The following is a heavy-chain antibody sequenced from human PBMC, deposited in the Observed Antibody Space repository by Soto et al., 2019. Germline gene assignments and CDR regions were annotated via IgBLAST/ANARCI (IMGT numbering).Heavy chain of an antibody. J-gene: IGHJ5*02. CDR1: GGTFSSYT. CDR3: ARGLVVGPAATTNWFDP. D-gene: IGHD2-2*01. CDR2: IIPILGIA. Sequence: QVQLVQSGAEVKKPGSSVKVSCKSSGGTFSSYTISWVRQAPGQGLEWMGRIIPILGIANYAQKFQGRVTITADKSTSTAYMELSSLRSEDTAVYYCARGLVVGPAATTNWFDPWGQGTLVTVSS. V-gene: IGHV1-69*02.